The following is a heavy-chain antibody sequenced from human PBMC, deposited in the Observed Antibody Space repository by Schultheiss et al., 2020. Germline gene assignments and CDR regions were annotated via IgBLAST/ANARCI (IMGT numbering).Heavy chain of an antibody. Sequence: SETLSLTCTVSGDSISSHYWSWIRQPPGKGLEWIGSIYYSGSTYYNPSLKSRVTISVDTSKNQFSLKLSSVTAADTAVYYCARVAAAYYYYMDVWGKGTTVTVSS. CDR3: ARVAAAYYYYMDV. J-gene: IGHJ6*03. CDR2: IYYSGST. D-gene: IGHD2-15*01. CDR1: GDSISSHY. V-gene: IGHV4-39*07.